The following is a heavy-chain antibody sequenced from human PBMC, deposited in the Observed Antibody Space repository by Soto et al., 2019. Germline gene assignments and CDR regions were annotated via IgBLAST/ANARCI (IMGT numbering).Heavy chain of an antibody. Sequence: EVQLVESGGGLVQPGGSLRLSCAASGFTVSSNYMSWVRQAPGKGLEWVSIIYSGGRTYYADSVKGRFTISRDNSKNTLYRQMNSMRAEDTAVYYCARGGEAAGPFGYWGQGTLVTVSS. CDR2: IYSGGRT. V-gene: IGHV3-66*01. CDR3: ARGGEAAGPFGY. J-gene: IGHJ4*02. D-gene: IGHD6-13*01. CDR1: GFTVSSNY.